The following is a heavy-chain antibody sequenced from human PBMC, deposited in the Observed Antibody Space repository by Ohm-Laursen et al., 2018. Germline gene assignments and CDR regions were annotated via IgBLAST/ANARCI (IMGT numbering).Heavy chain of an antibody. J-gene: IGHJ6*02. CDR3: ARATGYYDSSGWGMDV. D-gene: IGHD3-22*01. V-gene: IGHV4-4*07. CDR1: GGSISSYY. Sequence: SDTLSLTCPVSGGSISSYYWSWIRQPAGKGLEWIGRIYTSGSTNYNPSLKSRVTMSVDTSKNQFSLKLSSVTAADTAVYYCARATGYYDSSGWGMDVWGRGTTVTVSS. CDR2: IYTSGST.